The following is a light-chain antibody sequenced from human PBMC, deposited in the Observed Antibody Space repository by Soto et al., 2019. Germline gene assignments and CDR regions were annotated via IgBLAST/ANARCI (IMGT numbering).Light chain of an antibody. V-gene: IGLV1-44*01. Sequence: QSVLTQPPSVSGTPGQTVTITCSGSESNIGSNSVKWYQQFPGAAPKALIYSNALRPSGIPNRFSGSRSGTSASLAISGLQPEDEADYYCAVWDDSLMGVFGPGTKVTVL. CDR2: SNA. CDR1: ESNIGSNS. CDR3: AVWDDSLMGV. J-gene: IGLJ1*01.